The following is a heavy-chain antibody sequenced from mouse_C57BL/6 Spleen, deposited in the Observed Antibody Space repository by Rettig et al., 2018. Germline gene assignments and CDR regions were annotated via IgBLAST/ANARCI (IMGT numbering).Heavy chain of an antibody. D-gene: IGHD1-1*01. CDR3: AKNRGVVAEENYFDY. Sequence: RLSITKDNSKSQVFFKMNSLQADDTAIYYCAKNRGVVAEENYFDYWGQGTTLTVSS. V-gene: IGHV2-5*01. J-gene: IGHJ2*01.